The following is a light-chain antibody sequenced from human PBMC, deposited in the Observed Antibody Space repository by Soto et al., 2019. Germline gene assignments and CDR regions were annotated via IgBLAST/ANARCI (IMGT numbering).Light chain of an antibody. Sequence: DIVMTQSPDSLAVSLGESATINCKSSQSVLYSSNNKNYLAWYQQKPGQPPKLLIYWASTRESGVPDRFSGSGSGIDFTLTISSLQAEDVAVYYCQQYYTTPITFGQGTRLEIK. V-gene: IGKV4-1*01. J-gene: IGKJ5*01. CDR3: QQYYTTPIT. CDR1: QSVLYSSNNKNY. CDR2: WAS.